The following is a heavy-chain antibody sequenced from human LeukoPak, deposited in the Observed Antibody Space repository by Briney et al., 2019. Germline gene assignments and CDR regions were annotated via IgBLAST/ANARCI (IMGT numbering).Heavy chain of an antibody. CDR3: AKGFYSGSPGGAFDI. CDR2: IWYDGNNQ. D-gene: IGHD1-26*01. V-gene: IGHV3-33*06. CDR1: GLTFSRYG. Sequence: PGGSLRLSCATSGLTFSRYGMHWVRQAPGKGLEWVAVIWYDGNNQYYSDSVKGRFTISRDNSKNTLFLQMNSLRAEDTAVYYCAKGFYSGSPGGAFDIWGQGTMVTVSS. J-gene: IGHJ3*02.